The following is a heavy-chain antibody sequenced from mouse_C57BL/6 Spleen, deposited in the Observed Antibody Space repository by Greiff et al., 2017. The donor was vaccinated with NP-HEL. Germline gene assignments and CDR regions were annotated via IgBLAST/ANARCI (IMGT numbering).Heavy chain of an antibody. CDR3: ARNYYSNYAWFAY. V-gene: IGHV1-39*01. CDR2: INPNYGTT. J-gene: IGHJ3*01. CDR1: GYSFTDYN. D-gene: IGHD2-5*01. Sequence: VQLKESGPELVKPGASVKISCKASGYSFTDYNMNWVKQSNGKSLEWIGVINPNYGTTSYNQKFKGKATLTVDQSSSTAYMQLNSLTSEDSAVYYCARNYYSNYAWFAYWGQGTLVTVSA.